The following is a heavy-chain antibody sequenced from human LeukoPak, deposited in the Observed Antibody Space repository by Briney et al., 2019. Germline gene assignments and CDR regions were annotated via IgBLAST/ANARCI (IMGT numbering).Heavy chain of an antibody. CDR3: ARDGYLAVDY. Sequence: PSETLSLTCTVSGGSISNSGYYWAWIRQPPGKGLEWIGRIYTSGSTNYNPSLKSRVTISVDTSKNQFSLKLSSVTAADTAVYYCARDGYLAVDYWGQGTLVTVSS. V-gene: IGHV4-39*07. CDR2: IYTSGST. CDR1: GGSISNSGYY. J-gene: IGHJ4*02. D-gene: IGHD2-2*03.